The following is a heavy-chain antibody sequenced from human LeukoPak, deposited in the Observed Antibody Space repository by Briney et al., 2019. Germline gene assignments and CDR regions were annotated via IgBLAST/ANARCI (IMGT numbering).Heavy chain of an antibody. CDR1: RFTFSNYA. CDR3: AKGYGSGSLDHFDY. V-gene: IGHV3-23*01. D-gene: IGHD3-10*01. CDR2: ISGSGGST. Sequence: PGGSLRLSCAASRFTFSNYAMSWVPQAPGKGLEWVSVISGSGGSTYYADSVKGRFTISRDNSNNTLYLQMNSLRAEDTAIYYCAKGYGSGSLDHFDYWGQGTLVIVSS. J-gene: IGHJ4*02.